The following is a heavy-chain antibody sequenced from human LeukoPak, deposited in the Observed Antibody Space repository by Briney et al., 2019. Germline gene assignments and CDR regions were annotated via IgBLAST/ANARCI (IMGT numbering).Heavy chain of an antibody. V-gene: IGHV3-21*01. J-gene: IGHJ3*02. Sequence: GGSLRLSCAASGFTFSRYSMNWVRQAPGKGLEWVSSISSSSSYIYDADSVKGRFTISRDNAKNSLYLQINSLRDEDTAVYYCARDGLRGIAFDIWGQGTMVTVSS. CDR2: ISSSSSYI. CDR3: ARDGLRGIAFDI. D-gene: IGHD4-17*01. CDR1: GFTFSRYS.